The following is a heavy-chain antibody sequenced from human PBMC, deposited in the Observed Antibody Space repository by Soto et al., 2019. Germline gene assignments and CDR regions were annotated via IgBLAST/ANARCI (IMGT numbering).Heavy chain of an antibody. CDR3: ARSLLVGIAVAGNFDY. CDR2: IYYSGST. V-gene: IGHV4-59*01. CDR1: GGSISSYY. D-gene: IGHD6-19*01. J-gene: IGHJ4*02. Sequence: SETLSLTCTVSGGSISSYYWSWIRQPPGKGLEWIGYIYYSGSTNYNPSLKSRVTISVDTSKNQFSLKLSSVTAADTAVYYCARSLLVGIAVAGNFDYWGQGTLVTVSS.